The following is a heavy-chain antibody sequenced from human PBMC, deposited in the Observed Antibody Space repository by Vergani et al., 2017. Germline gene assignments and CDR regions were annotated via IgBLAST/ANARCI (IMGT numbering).Heavy chain of an antibody. CDR2: ISGSGGST. J-gene: IGHJ4*02. Sequence: VQLVESGGGVVQPGRSLRLYCAASGFTFSSYAMSWVRPAPGKGLEWVSAISGSGGSTYYADSVKGRFTISRDNSKNRLYLQMNSLRAEDTAVYYCAKDPGYCSSTSCEGGYWGQGTLVTVSS. CDR1: GFTFSSYA. D-gene: IGHD2-2*01. CDR3: AKDPGYCSSTSCEGGY. V-gene: IGHV3-23*04.